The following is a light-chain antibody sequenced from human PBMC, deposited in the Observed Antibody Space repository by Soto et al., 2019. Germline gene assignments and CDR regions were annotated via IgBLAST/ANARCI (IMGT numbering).Light chain of an antibody. CDR1: RFNIGGNT. CDR2: SNI. Sequence: QSVLTQSPSASGTPGQTVTISCSGSRFNIGGNTVNWYLQLPRTAPKLLIYSNIHRPSGVPDRFSGSKSGTSASLAISGLQSEDEADYYCATWDHTLNAFVFGPGTKLTVL. J-gene: IGLJ1*01. CDR3: ATWDHTLNAFV. V-gene: IGLV1-44*01.